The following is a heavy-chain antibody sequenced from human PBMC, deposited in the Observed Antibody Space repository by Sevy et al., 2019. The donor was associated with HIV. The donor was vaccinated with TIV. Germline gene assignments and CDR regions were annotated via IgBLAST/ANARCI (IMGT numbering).Heavy chain of an antibody. Sequence: GGSLRLSCAASGFTFTLYAIHWVRQAPGKGLEWVALISYSVTNKCYADSVKGRFTTSRDDSKNTAYLQMNNRRTDDTAVYYCAGVAVEYCTYDGYHRFDYWGQGTQVTVSS. D-gene: IGHD2-8*01. CDR3: AGVAVEYCTYDGYHRFDY. J-gene: IGHJ4*02. CDR2: ISYSVTNK. V-gene: IGHV3-30-3*01. CDR1: GFTFTLYA.